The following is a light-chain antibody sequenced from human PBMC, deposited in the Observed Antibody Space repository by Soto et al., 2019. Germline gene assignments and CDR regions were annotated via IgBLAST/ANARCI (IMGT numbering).Light chain of an antibody. Sequence: SYYLTQPASVSVAPGQTARSTCWGNNIGSTSVHWYQQKPGQAPVLVVYDDSDRPSEIPERFSGSNSGNTASLTISSVEAGDEADYYCQVWDTSRDPKYVFGTGTKVTVL. V-gene: IGLV3-21*02. CDR1: NIGSTS. J-gene: IGLJ1*01. CDR3: QVWDTSRDPKYV. CDR2: DDS.